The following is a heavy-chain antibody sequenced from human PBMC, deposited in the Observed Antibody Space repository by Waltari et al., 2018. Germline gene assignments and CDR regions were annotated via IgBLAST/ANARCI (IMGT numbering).Heavy chain of an antibody. D-gene: IGHD3-22*01. Sequence: EVQLVESGGGLVQPGGSLRLSCAASGFIFSRYEMNWVRQAPGQGLEWVSYISSSGSTTYYGDSVKGRFTISRDDAKNSLDLQMNSLRVEDTAVYYCARVGPGSGYGGIVNAFDIWGLGTMITVSS. CDR3: ARVGPGSGYGGIVNAFDI. CDR1: GFIFSRYE. V-gene: IGHV3-48*03. J-gene: IGHJ3*02. CDR2: ISSSGSTT.